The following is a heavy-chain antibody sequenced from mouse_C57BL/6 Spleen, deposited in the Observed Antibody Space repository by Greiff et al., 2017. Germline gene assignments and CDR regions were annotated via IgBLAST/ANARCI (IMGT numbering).Heavy chain of an antibody. CDR3: ARWAMDY. CDR2: ILPGSGST. Sequence: QVQLQQSGAELMKPGASVKLSCKATGYTFTGYWIEWIGEILPGSGSTNYNEKFKGKATFTADTSSNTAYMQLSSLTTADSAIYYCARWAMDYWGQGTSVTVAT. CDR1: GYTFTGYW. J-gene: IGHJ4*01. V-gene: IGHV1-9*01.